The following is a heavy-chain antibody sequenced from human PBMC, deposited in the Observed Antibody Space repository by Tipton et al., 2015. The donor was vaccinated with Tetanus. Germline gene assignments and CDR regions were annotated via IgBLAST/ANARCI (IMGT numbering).Heavy chain of an antibody. CDR2: IYHTGST. CDR1: GGLLSTGGYS. D-gene: IGHD2-2*01. Sequence: TLSLTCAVSGGLLSTGGYSWGWIRQPPGQGLEWIGYIYHTGSTYYNPSLRGRVTISTVGSKNHVSLRLTSVTAADTGVYYCARGWSECSSWSCSPFDSWGQGTLVTVSS. J-gene: IGHJ4*02. CDR3: ARGWSECSSWSCSPFDS. V-gene: IGHV4-30-2*01.